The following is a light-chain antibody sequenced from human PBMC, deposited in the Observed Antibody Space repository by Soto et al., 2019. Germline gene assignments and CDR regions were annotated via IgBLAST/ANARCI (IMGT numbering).Light chain of an antibody. CDR2: GAS. V-gene: IGKV3-20*01. CDR3: QQYGSSPWT. Sequence: ETALTQSPGTLSLSPGERATLSCRASQTIRSNYLAWYRQTPGQAPRLLIYGASNRATGIADRFSGSGSGTDFTLIISGLEPEDFALYYCQQYGSSPWTFGQGTKVEIK. J-gene: IGKJ1*01. CDR1: QTIRSNY.